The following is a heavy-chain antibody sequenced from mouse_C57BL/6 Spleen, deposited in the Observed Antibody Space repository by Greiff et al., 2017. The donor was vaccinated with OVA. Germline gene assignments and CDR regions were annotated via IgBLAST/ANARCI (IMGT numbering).Heavy chain of an antibody. CDR3: SSPRGYDAIDY. Sequence: DVKLVESGGGLVKPGGSLKLSCAASGFTFSDYGMHWVRQAPEKGLEWVAYISSGSSTIYYVDTVKGRFPFSRDNAKKILFLQITSLRSEDTAMYYCSSPRGYDAIDYWGQGTSVTVSA. J-gene: IGHJ4*01. V-gene: IGHV5-17*01. CDR1: GFTFSDYG. CDR2: ISSGSSTI.